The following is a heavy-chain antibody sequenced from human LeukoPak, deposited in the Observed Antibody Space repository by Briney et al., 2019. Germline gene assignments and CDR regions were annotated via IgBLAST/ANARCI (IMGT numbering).Heavy chain of an antibody. Sequence: GGSLRLSCAASGFAFSNFYMSWLRQAPGKGLEWVANIKFDGSETFYADSVKGRFTISRDNAKNSLYLQMNSLRAEDTAVYYCARVSRDWFDPWGQGTLVTVSS. CDR2: IKFDGSET. V-gene: IGHV3-7*01. J-gene: IGHJ5*02. CDR1: GFAFSNFY. CDR3: ARVSRDWFDP.